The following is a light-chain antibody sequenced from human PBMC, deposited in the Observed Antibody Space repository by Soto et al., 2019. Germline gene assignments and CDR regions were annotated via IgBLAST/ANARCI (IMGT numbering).Light chain of an antibody. CDR1: RSNIGARYE. CDR3: QSYDSSLSGYV. J-gene: IGLJ1*01. Sequence: QSVLTQPHSVSGAPGQRVTISCTGSRSNIGARYEVHWYQQLPGTAPKLLIYGNYNRPSGVPDRFSGSKSGTSASLAITGLQAEDEADYYCQSYDSSLSGYVFGTGTKLTVL. V-gene: IGLV1-40*01. CDR2: GNY.